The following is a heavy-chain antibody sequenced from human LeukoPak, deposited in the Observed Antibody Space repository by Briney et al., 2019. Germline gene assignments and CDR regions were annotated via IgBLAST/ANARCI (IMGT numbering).Heavy chain of an antibody. CDR2: IIPIFGIA. Sequence: SVKVSCKASGGTFSSYAISWVRQAPGQGLEWMGRIIPIFGIANYAQKFQGRVTITADKSTSTAYMELSSLRSEDTAVYYCRREGLHYDSSGYYYDYWGQGTLVTVSS. CDR3: RREGLHYDSSGYYYDY. D-gene: IGHD3-22*01. CDR1: GGTFSSYA. J-gene: IGHJ4*02. V-gene: IGHV1-69*04.